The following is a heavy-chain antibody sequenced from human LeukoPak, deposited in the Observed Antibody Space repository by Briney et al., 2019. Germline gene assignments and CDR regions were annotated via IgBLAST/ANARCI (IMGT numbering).Heavy chain of an antibody. CDR2: IYYSGST. D-gene: IGHD6-13*01. J-gene: IGHJ5*02. CDR3: ARVIAAAGYNWFDP. V-gene: IGHV4-31*03. CDR1: AGSIISGGYY. Sequence: SQTLSLTCTVSAGSIISGGYYWSWLRQHPGKGLEWFGYIYYSGSTYYNPSLKSRVTISVDTSKNQFSLKLSSVTAADTAVYYCARVIAAAGYNWFDPWGQGTLVTVSS.